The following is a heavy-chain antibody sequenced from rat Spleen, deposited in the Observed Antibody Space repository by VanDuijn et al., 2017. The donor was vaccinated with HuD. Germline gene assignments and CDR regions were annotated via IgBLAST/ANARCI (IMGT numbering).Heavy chain of an antibody. CDR3: ARCRLTTVAHYFDY. V-gene: IGHV3-1*01. Sequence: VQLKESGPGLVKPSQSLSLTCSVTGSSITSNYWGWIRKFPGNKMEWIGHISYSGSTSYNPSLKSRISITRDTSKNQFFLQLNSVTTEDTATYYCARCRLTTVAHYFDYWGQGVMVTVSS. CDR2: ISYSGST. J-gene: IGHJ2*01. CDR1: GSSITSNY. D-gene: IGHD1-3*01.